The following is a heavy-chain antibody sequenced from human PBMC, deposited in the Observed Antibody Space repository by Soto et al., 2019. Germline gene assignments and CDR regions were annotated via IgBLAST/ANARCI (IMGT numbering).Heavy chain of an antibody. V-gene: IGHV3-30*18. CDR3: AKGVGLDGSGNGYYGMDV. Sequence: GGSLRLSCAASGFTFSSYGMHWVRQAPGKGLEWVAVISYDGSNKYYADSVKGRFTISRDNSKNTLYLQMNSLRAEDTAVYYCAKGVGLDGSGNGYYGMDVWGQGTTVTVSS. CDR2: ISYDGSNK. CDR1: GFTFSSYG. J-gene: IGHJ6*02. D-gene: IGHD3-10*01.